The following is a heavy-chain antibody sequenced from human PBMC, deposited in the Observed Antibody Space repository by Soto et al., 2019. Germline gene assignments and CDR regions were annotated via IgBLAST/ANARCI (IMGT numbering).Heavy chain of an antibody. CDR1: GFTFSSYA. CDR2: ISGSGGST. CDR3: AQDHLLLRFLAGYFDY. Sequence: PWGSLRLSCAASGFTFSSYAMSWVRQAPGKGLEWVSAISGSGGSTYYADSVKGRFTISRDNSKNTLYLQMNSLRAEDTAVYYCAQDHLLLRFLAGYFDYWGQGTLVTVSS. V-gene: IGHV3-23*01. J-gene: IGHJ4*02. D-gene: IGHD3-3*01.